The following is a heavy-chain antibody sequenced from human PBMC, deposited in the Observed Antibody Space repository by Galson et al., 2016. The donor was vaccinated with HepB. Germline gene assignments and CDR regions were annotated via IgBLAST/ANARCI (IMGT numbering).Heavy chain of an antibody. D-gene: IGHD4-17*01. Sequence: SVKVSCKASGYTFTGYYMHWVRQAPGQGLEWMGWINPNSGGTNYAQKFQGRVSMTRDTSISTAYMELSRLGSDDTAVYYCARDYGDNSFYGMDVWGQGTTVTVSS. CDR1: GYTFTGYY. V-gene: IGHV1-2*02. CDR2: INPNSGGT. J-gene: IGHJ6*02. CDR3: ARDYGDNSFYGMDV.